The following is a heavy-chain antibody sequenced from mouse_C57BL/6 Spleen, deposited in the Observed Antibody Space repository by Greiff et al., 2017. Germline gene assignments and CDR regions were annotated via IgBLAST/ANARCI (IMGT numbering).Heavy chain of an antibody. CDR2: ISSGSSTI. Sequence: DVHLVESGGGLVKPGGSLKLSCAASGFTFSDYGMHWVRQAPEKGLEWVAYISSGSSTIYYADKVKGRVTISRDNATNTQLLQMTRLRAEDAAMYYCAREPHYYAMDYWGQGTSVTVSS. V-gene: IGHV5-17*01. CDR3: AREPHYYAMDY. CDR1: GFTFSDYG. J-gene: IGHJ4*01.